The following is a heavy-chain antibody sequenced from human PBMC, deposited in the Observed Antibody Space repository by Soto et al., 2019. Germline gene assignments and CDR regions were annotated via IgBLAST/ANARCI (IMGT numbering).Heavy chain of an antibody. V-gene: IGHV4-34*01. D-gene: IGHD6-13*01. CDR3: ARMGSRGVAAAGLV. J-gene: IGHJ6*04. CDR2: INHSGST. CDR1: GGSFSGYY. Sequence: PSETLSRTCAVYGGSFSGYYWSWIRQPPGKGLEWIGEINHSGSTNYNPSLKSRVTISVDTSKNHFYLKLSSVTAADTAVYYCARMGSRGVAAAGLVWGKGTTVTVSS.